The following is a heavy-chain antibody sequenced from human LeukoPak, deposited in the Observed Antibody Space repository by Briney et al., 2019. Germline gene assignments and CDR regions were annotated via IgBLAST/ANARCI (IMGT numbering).Heavy chain of an antibody. J-gene: IGHJ4*02. CDR1: GFTFSSYS. V-gene: IGHV3-21*01. Sequence: AGGSLRLSCAASGFTFSSYSMNWVRQAPGKGLEWVSSISSSSYIYYADSVKGRFTISRDNAKNSLYLQMNSLRAEDTAVYYCAKVRWGSDNALDSWGQGTLVTGSS. D-gene: IGHD3-16*01. CDR3: AKVRWGSDNALDS. CDR2: ISSSSYI.